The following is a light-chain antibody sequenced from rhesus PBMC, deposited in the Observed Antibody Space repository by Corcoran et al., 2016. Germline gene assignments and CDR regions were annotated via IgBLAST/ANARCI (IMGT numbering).Light chain of an antibody. Sequence: DIQMTQSPSSLSASVGDRVTITCRASQGISTYLNWYQQKPGKAPKRLIYKASSLESGVPSRFSGSGSVTDFTLTISSLQPEVFATYYCLRYNGDPWAFGQGTKVEIK. CDR3: LRYNGDPWA. CDR1: QGISTY. J-gene: IGKJ1*01. V-gene: IGKV1-43*02. CDR2: KAS.